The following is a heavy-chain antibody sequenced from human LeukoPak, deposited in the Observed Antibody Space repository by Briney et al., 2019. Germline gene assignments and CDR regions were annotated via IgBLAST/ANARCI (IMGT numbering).Heavy chain of an antibody. V-gene: IGHV1-69*02. CDR3: ARADTSYMGRSAFHI. D-gene: IGHD5-18*01. Sequence: GSSVKVSCKVSGGTFSSYTISWVRQAPGQRLEWMGRIIPLLDIAHYTQKFQGRVTITADKSTSTAYMELNSLTFEDTAVYTCARADTSYMGRSAFHIWGQGTLVTVSS. CDR1: GGTFSSYT. J-gene: IGHJ3*02. CDR2: IIPLLDIA.